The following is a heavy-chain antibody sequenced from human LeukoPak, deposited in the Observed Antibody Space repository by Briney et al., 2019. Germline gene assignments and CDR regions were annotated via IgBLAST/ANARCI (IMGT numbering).Heavy chain of an antibody. J-gene: IGHJ6*02. CDR3: ARDLHYYDSSGYYYYYGMDV. CDR1: GFTFSNYD. V-gene: IGHV3-13*05. CDR2: IGTAGDP. Sequence: PGRSLRLSCAASGFTFSNYDMHWVRQATGKGLEWVSAIGTAGDPNYPGSVKGRFTISRENAKNSLYLQMNSLRAGDTAVYYCARDLHYYDSSGYYYYYGMDVWGQGTTVTVSS. D-gene: IGHD3-22*01.